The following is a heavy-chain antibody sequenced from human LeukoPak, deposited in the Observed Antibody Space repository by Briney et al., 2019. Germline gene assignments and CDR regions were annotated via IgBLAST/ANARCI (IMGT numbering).Heavy chain of an antibody. Sequence: GGSLRLSCAGSGFTFSSYPMSWVRQAPGKGLEWVSGIRVSGSTYYPDSVTGRFTISRDNSENTLYLQMSGLRAEDTAIYYCAKGTGDTAYYFDFWGQGVLVTVSS. CDR2: IRVSGST. J-gene: IGHJ4*02. D-gene: IGHD7-27*01. CDR1: GFTFSSYP. CDR3: AKGTGDTAYYFDF. V-gene: IGHV3-23*01.